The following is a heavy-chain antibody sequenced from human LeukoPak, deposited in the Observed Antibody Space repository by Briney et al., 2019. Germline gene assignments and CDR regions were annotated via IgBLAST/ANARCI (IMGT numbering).Heavy chain of an antibody. V-gene: IGHV1-2*02. Sequence: ASVKVSCKASGYTFTGYYMHWVRQAPGQGLEWMGWINPNSGGTNYAQKFQGRVTMTRDTSISIAYMELSRLRSDDTAVYYCAREDYDILTGYYMFGGSNTYNWFDPWGQGTLVTVSS. J-gene: IGHJ5*02. D-gene: IGHD3-9*01. CDR1: GYTFTGYY. CDR2: INPNSGGT. CDR3: AREDYDILTGYYMFGGSNTYNWFDP.